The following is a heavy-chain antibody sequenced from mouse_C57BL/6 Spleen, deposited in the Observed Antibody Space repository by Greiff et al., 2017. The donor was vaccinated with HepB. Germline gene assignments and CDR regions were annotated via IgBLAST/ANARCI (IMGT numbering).Heavy chain of an antibody. V-gene: IGHV1-82*01. Sequence: QVQLQQSGPELVKPGASVKISCKASGYAFSSSWMNWVKQRPGTGLEWIGRIYPGDGDTNYNGKFKGKATLTADKSSSTAYMQLSSLTSEDSAVYFCARASNYDYAMDYWGQGTSVTVSS. J-gene: IGHJ4*01. CDR2: IYPGDGDT. CDR1: GYAFSSSW. CDR3: ARASNYDYAMDY. D-gene: IGHD2-5*01.